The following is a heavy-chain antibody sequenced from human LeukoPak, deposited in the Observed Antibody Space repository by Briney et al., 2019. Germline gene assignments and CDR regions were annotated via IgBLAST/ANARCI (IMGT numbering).Heavy chain of an antibody. CDR1: GGSISSYY. CDR2: IYTSGST. CDR3: ARDPADYDFWSGYPSYFDY. J-gene: IGHJ4*02. Sequence: PSETLSLTCTVSGGSISSYYWSWIRQPAGKGLEWIGRIYTSGSTNYNPSLKSRVTMSVDTSKNQFSLKLSSVTAADTAVYYCARDPADYDFWSGYPSYFDYWGQGTLVTVSS. D-gene: IGHD3-3*01. V-gene: IGHV4-4*07.